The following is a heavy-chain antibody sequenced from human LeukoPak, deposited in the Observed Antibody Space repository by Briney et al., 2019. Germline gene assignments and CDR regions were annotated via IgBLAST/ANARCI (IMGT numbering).Heavy chain of an antibody. J-gene: IGHJ4*02. CDR2: ISGSGGST. CDR3: AKNAYSSSWYSGGEYYFDY. V-gene: IGHV3-23*01. D-gene: IGHD6-13*01. CDR1: GFTSSSYA. Sequence: PGGSLRLSCAASGFTSSSYAMSWVRQAPGKGLEWVSAISGSGGSTYYADSVKGRFTISRDNSKNTLYLQMNSLRAEDTAVYYCAKNAYSSSWYSGGEYYFDYWGQGTLVTVSS.